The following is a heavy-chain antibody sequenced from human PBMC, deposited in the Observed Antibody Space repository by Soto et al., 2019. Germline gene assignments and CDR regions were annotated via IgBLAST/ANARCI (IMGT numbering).Heavy chain of an antibody. CDR2: IYHSGRT. V-gene: IGHV4-30-2*01. CDR1: GGSINNGGFT. D-gene: IGHD3-22*01. Sequence: QVQLRESGSGLVKPSQTLSLTCTVSGGSINNGGFTWSWIRQPPGKGLEWVGHIYHSGRTFYNPSLKGRVTVSMDRSENQLSLRLTSMTAADTAVYFCAREIHDSGGSSFDSWGHGTLVTVSS. J-gene: IGHJ4*01. CDR3: AREIHDSGGSSFDS.